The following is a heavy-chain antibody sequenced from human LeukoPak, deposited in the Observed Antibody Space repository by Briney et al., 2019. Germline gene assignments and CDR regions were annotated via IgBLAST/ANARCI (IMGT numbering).Heavy chain of an antibody. D-gene: IGHD3-16*01. CDR2: ISWNSGSI. CDR3: AKDASPLLGTGANFDY. V-gene: IGHV3-9*01. CDR1: GFTFDDYA. J-gene: IGHJ4*02. Sequence: GRSLRLSCAASGFTFDDYAMHWVRQAPGKGLEWVSGISWNSGSIGYADSVKGRFTISRDNAKNSLYLQMNSLRAEDTALYYCAKDASPLLGTGANFDYWGQGTLVTVSS.